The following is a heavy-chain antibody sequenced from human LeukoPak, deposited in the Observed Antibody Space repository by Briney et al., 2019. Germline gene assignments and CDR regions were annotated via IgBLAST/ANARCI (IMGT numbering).Heavy chain of an antibody. Sequence: GGSLRLSCVGSGFTFSRSTMSWVRLAPGKWLEWASGISGSGGDTYYTDSVKGRFTISRDNSGTTVSLQMNSLTTDDTAVYFCAKEGRLTVAAVVVENYFDYWGQGTPVIVSA. D-gene: IGHD3-22*01. CDR2: ISGSGGDT. V-gene: IGHV3-23*01. CDR3: AKEGRLTVAAVVVENYFDY. J-gene: IGHJ4*02. CDR1: GFTFSRST.